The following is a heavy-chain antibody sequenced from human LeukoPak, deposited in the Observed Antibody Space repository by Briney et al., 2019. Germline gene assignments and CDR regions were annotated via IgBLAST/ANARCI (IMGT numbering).Heavy chain of an antibody. CDR1: GGSISRSNYY. CDR3: ARDTPKYYYDSSGYGH. J-gene: IGHJ4*02. D-gene: IGHD3-22*01. V-gene: IGHV4-39*02. Sequence: PSETLSLTCTVSGGSISRSNYYWGWIRLPPGKGLEWIGSIYSTGSAYYNPSLKSRVTISVDTSKNQFSLKLSPVTAADTAVYYCARDTPKYYYDSSGYGHWGQGTLVTVSS. CDR2: IYSTGSA.